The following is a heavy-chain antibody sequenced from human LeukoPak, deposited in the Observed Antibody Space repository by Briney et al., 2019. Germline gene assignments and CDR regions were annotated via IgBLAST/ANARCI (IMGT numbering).Heavy chain of an antibody. CDR3: ARDTPRPVPRGFEY. Sequence: GASVKVSCKTSGYTFSAFYMHWVRQAPGQGPEWMGWINPDSGGSEYGQKFQGRVTFTSDTSSTTIYMEVRSLKSDDTAVYYCARDTPRPVPRGFEYWGQGTLVTVSS. J-gene: IGHJ4*02. V-gene: IGHV1-2*02. CDR2: INPDSGGS. CDR1: GYTFSAFY.